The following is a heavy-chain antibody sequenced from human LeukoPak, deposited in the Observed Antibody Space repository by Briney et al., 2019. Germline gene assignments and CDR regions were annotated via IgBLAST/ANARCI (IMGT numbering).Heavy chain of an antibody. Sequence: GASVKVSYKASGYTFTAYYMHWVRQAPGQGLEWMGWINPNSGGTNYAQKFQGRVTMTRDTSISTAYTEMSRLRSDDTAVYYCARPTLWSSHTPNFDLWGRGTLVTVSS. CDR1: GYTFTAYY. V-gene: IGHV1-2*02. J-gene: IGHJ2*01. D-gene: IGHD3-16*01. CDR3: ARPTLWSSHTPNFDL. CDR2: INPNSGGT.